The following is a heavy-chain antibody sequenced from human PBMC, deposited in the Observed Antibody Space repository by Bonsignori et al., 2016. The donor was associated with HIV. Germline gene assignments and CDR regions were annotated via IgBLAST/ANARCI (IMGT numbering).Heavy chain of an antibody. J-gene: IGHJ5*02. V-gene: IGHV4-39*07. D-gene: IGHD6-13*01. CDR3: ARGRGSSWSNWFDP. CDR2: IYYSGST. Sequence: WIRQPPGKGLEWIGTIYYSGSTYYNPSLKSRVTISIDTSKNQFSLKLNSLTAADTAVYYCARGRGSSWSNWFDPWGQGTLVTVSS.